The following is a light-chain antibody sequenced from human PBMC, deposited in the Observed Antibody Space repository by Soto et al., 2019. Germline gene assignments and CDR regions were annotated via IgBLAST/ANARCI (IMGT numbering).Light chain of an antibody. CDR3: IPDLQTPFT. CDR2: LSS. CDR1: QSLLHSNGSPY. Sequence: DIVMTQSTLSLPGTPGEPASISCRSSQSLLHSNGSPYLDWYLQKPGQSPQLLIYLSSNRASGVPDRFSGSGSGKDFTLKISRLEAEDARLYYCIPDLQTPFTFGQGTRLEIK. V-gene: IGKV2-28*01. J-gene: IGKJ5*01.